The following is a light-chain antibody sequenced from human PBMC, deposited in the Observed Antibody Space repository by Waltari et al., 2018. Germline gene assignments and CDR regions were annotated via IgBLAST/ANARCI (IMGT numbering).Light chain of an antibody. J-gene: IGLJ3*02. V-gene: IGLV3-10*01. CDR1: ALPKKY. CDR2: EDS. Sequence: SYEPPPPPSASVSPGQTARITCSGDALPKKYAYWYPQKSGQAPVLVIYEDSKRPSGIPERFSGSSSGTMATLTISGAQVEDEADYYCYSTDSSGIPRLRVCGGGTKLTVL. CDR3: YSTDSSGIPRLRV.